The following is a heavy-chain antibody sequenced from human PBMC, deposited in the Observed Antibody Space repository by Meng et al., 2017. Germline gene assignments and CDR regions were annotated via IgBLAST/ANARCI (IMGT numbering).Heavy chain of an antibody. Sequence: QVDVVESGGVVGPPGGSLRLSCAASGFTFSSYGMHWVRQAPGKGLEWVAVIGYAGSNKYYADSVKGRFTISRDNSKNTLYLQMNSLRAEDTAVYYCLDEAPRSDYWGQGSLVTVSS. V-gene: IGHV3-33*01. CDR1: GFTFSSYG. CDR2: IGYAGSNK. D-gene: IGHD1-1*01. J-gene: IGHJ4*02. CDR3: LDEAPRSDY.